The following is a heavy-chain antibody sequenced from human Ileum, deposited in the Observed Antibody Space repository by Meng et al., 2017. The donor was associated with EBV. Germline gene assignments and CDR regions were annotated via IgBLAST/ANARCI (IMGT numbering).Heavy chain of an antibody. V-gene: IGHV4-61*01. CDR1: VGPVSMDSYP. D-gene: IGHD3-16*01. J-gene: IGHJ4*02. Sequence: QVTLQGSGPGLVRPSETWSLPGLVLVGPVSMDSYPWSWIRQSPGRGLEWIGHTYGMDTNYSPSFQSRVTISIDTAKNQLFLKLASVTAADTAMYYCAYYRVGRGGVGSWGQGTLVTVSS. CDR2: TYGMDT. CDR3: AYYRVGRGGVGS.